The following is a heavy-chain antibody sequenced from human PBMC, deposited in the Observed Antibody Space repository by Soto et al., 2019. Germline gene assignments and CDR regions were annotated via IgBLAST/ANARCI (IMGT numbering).Heavy chain of an antibody. CDR2: IYHSAST. V-gene: IGHV4-4*02. CDR3: ARDLHPYCDYLGCVGY. D-gene: IGHD4-17*01. Sequence: PSATLSLTCAVSGGSISSSNWWSWVRQPPGKWLEWIGEIYHSASTNYNPSLKSRVTISVDKSKNQFSLKLSSVTAADTAVYDCARDLHPYCDYLGCVGYWGQGTPVTVS. J-gene: IGHJ4*02. CDR1: GGSISSSNW.